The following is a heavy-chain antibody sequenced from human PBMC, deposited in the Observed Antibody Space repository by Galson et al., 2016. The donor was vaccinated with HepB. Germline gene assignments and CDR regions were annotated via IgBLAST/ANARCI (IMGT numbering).Heavy chain of an antibody. V-gene: IGHV4-34*01. CDR1: GGSFSGYY. CDR3: ARISPRDGLAFDI. J-gene: IGHJ3*02. Sequence: SETLSLTCAVYGGSFSGYYWSWIRQPPGKALEYIGEINHSGSTDYNPSLKSRLSMSVDSSKNQFSLNLTSVTAADTAVYYCARISPRDGLAFDIWGQGTMVTVSS. CDR2: INHSGST.